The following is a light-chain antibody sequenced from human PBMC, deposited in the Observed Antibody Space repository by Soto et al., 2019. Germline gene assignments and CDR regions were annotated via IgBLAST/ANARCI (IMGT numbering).Light chain of an antibody. CDR2: AAS. CDR3: QQSYSTPLT. V-gene: IGKV1-39*01. Sequence: DIQMTQARSSVSASVGDRVTITCRASQSISSYLNWYQQKPGKAPKLLIYAASSLQSGVPSRFSGSGSGTDFTLTISSLQPEDFATYYCQQSYSTPLTLGGGTKVDIK. J-gene: IGKJ4*01. CDR1: QSISSY.